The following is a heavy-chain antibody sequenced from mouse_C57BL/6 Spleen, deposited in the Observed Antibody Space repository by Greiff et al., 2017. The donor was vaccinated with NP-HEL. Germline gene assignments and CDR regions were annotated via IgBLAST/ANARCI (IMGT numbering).Heavy chain of an antibody. CDR2: INPYNGGT. D-gene: IGHD1-1*01. V-gene: IGHV1-19*01. CDR3: ARDGHYYGSSYGYFDV. J-gene: IGHJ1*03. CDR1: GYTFTDYY. Sequence: VQLQQSGPVLVKPGASVKMSCKASGYTFTDYYMNWVKQSHGKSLEWIGVINPYNGGTSYNQKFKGKATLTVDKSSSTAYMELNSLTSEDSAVYYCARDGHYYGSSYGYFDVWGTGTTVTVSS.